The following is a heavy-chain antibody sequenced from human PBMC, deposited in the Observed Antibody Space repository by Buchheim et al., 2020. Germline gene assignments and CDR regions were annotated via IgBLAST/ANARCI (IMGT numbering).Heavy chain of an antibody. CDR2: INHSGST. J-gene: IGHJ6*03. CDR1: GGSLEHFF. CDR3: ARGRTWGFGEGGYYYYYMDV. Sequence: QVQLQQWGAGLLKPSETLSLTCGVSGGSLEHFFWTWIRQSPGKGLEWIGEINHSGSTNYNPSLKSRVTISVDTSKNQFSLKLSSVTAADTAVYYCARGRTWGFGEGGYYYYYMDVWGKGTT. V-gene: IGHV4-34*01. D-gene: IGHD3-10*01.